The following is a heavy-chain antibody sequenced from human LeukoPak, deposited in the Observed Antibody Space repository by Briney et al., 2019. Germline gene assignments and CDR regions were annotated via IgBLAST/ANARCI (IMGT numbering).Heavy chain of an antibody. Sequence: GGSLRLSCTASGLAINSQAMSWVRQAPGKGLEWVSAISGVGDGYYAESVKGRFTIFRDNSRNTVFLQLNRLRAEDTAVYYCANLYGGKDEKWGQGTLVTVSS. D-gene: IGHD4-23*01. V-gene: IGHV3-23*01. CDR3: ANLYGGKDEK. J-gene: IGHJ4*02. CDR2: ISGVGDG. CDR1: GLAINSQA.